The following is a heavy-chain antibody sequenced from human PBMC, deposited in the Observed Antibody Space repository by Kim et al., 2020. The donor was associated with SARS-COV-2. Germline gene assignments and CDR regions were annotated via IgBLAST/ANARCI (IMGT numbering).Heavy chain of an antibody. V-gene: IGHV4-34*01. D-gene: IGHD2-21*02. CDR1: GGSFSGYY. Sequence: SETLSLTCAVYGGSFSGYYWSWIRQPPGKGLEWIGEINHSGSTNYNPSLKSRVTISVDTSKNQFSLKLSSVTAADTAVYYCARGLAPIVVVTATAFDIWGQGTMVTVSS. CDR2: INHSGST. CDR3: ARGLAPIVVVTATAFDI. J-gene: IGHJ3*02.